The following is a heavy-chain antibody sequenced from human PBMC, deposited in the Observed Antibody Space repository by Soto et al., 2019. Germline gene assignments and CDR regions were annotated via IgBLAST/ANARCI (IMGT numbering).Heavy chain of an antibody. CDR3: ARYVGGSGSLDAFYI. D-gene: IGHD3-10*01. V-gene: IGHV5-51*01. CDR1: GYSFTSYW. CDR2: IYPGDSDT. Sequence: GESLKISCKGSGYSFTSYWIGWVRLMPGKGLEWMGMIYPGDSDTRYSPSFQGQVTISADKSISTAYLQWSSLKASDTAMYYCARYVGGSGSLDAFYIWGQGTMVTVSS. J-gene: IGHJ3*02.